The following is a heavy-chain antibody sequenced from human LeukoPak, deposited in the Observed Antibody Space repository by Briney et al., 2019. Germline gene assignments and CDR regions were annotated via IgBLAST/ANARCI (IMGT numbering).Heavy chain of an antibody. CDR1: GYSFTSYG. CDR2: ISPYSGNT. J-gene: IGHJ2*01. D-gene: IGHD6-13*01. V-gene: IGHV1-18*01. CDR3: ARVYYSSSYDYWYFDL. Sequence: ASVKVSCKASGYSFTSYGISWVRQAPGQGLEWMGWISPYSGNTNYAQKFQGRVTMTTDASTSTSYMELRSLRSDDTAVYYCARVYYSSSYDYWYFDLWGRGTLVTVSS.